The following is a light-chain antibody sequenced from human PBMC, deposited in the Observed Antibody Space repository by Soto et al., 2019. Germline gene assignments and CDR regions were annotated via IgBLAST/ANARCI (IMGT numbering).Light chain of an antibody. CDR1: SSDVVGANF. V-gene: IGLV2-14*03. CDR3: TSYRTSTTFSGI. Sequence: QSVLTQPASVSGSPGQSITISCTGTSSDVVGANFVSWYQQHPAQAPKLMIYDVSNRPSGVSNRFSGARSGNTASLTISGLQAEDEADYYCTSYRTSTTFSGIFGGGTQLTVL. CDR2: DVS. J-gene: IGLJ2*01.